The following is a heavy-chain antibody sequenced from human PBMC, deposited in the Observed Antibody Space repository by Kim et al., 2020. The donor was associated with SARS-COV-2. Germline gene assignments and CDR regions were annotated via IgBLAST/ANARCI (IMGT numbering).Heavy chain of an antibody. J-gene: IGHJ4*02. V-gene: IGHV4-39*01. CDR3: ASAVEYSSSY. Sequence: TYYNPARKSRVTISVDTSKNQFSLKLSSVTAADTAVYYCASAVEYSSSYWGQGTLVTVSS. D-gene: IGHD6-6*01. CDR2: T.